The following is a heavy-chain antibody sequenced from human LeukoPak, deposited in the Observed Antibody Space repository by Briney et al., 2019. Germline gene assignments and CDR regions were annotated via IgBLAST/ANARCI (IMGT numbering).Heavy chain of an antibody. D-gene: IGHD4-23*01. CDR3: ARLVRTTVVTPRAYYFDY. J-gene: IGHJ4*02. V-gene: IGHV4-39*01. CDR1: GGSISSRSYY. CDR2: IYYSGST. Sequence: PSETLSLTCTVSGGSISSRSYYWGWIRQPPGKGLEWIGSIYYSGSTYYNPSLKSRVTISVDTSKNQFSLKLSSVTAADTAVYYCARLVRTTVVTPRAYYFDYWGPGTLVTVSS.